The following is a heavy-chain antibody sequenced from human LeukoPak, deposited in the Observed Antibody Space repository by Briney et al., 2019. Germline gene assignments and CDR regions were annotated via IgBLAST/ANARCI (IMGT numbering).Heavy chain of an antibody. D-gene: IGHD3-22*01. Sequence: GGSLRLSCATSGFTFSNAWMNWVRQAPGKGLEWVSAISGSGGSTYYADSVKGRFTISRDNSKNTLYLQMNSLRAEDTAVYYCAKDLSAYYYDSSGYYDAFDIWGQGTMVTVSS. CDR1: GFTFSNAW. J-gene: IGHJ3*02. CDR2: ISGSGGST. V-gene: IGHV3-23*01. CDR3: AKDLSAYYYDSSGYYDAFDI.